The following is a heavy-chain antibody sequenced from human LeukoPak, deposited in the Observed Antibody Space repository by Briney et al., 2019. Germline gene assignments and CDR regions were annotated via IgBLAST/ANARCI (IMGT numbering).Heavy chain of an antibody. D-gene: IGHD2-2*01. CDR3: ARGAAAIFTNDAFDI. V-gene: IGHV1-58*01. J-gene: IGHJ3*02. CDR1: GFTFTTSA. CDR2: IVVGSGDT. Sequence: GTSVKVSCKASGFTFTTSAVQWVRQARGQRLEWIGWIVVGSGDTDYAQKFQERVTITRGMATSTAYMELSSLTSEDTAVYYCARGAAAIFTNDAFDIWGQGTMVTVSS.